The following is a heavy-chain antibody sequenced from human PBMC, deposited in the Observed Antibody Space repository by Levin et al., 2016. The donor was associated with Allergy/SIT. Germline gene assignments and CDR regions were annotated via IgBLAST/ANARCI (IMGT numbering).Heavy chain of an antibody. CDR1: GFTFSSYG. J-gene: IGHJ5*02. Sequence: GESLKISCAASGFTFSSYGMHWVRQAPGKGLEWVAVIWYDGSNKYYADSVKGRFTISRDNSKNTLYLQMNSLRAEDTAVYYCARDRSSGLGGSWFDPWGQGTLVTVSS. V-gene: IGHV3-33*01. CDR2: IWYDGSNK. CDR3: ARDRSSGLGGSWFDP. D-gene: IGHD6-19*01.